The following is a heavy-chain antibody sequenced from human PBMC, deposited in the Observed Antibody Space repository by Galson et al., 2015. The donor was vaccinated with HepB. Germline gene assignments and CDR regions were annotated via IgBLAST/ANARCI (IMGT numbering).Heavy chain of an antibody. J-gene: IGHJ6*03. D-gene: IGHD3-3*01. V-gene: IGHV1-8*01. CDR3: ARVFWSGSATYMDV. CDR1: GYTFTSYD. CDR2: MNPNSGNT. Sequence: SVKVSCKASGYTFTSYDTNWVRQATGQGLEWMGWMNPNSGNTGYAQKFQGRVTMTRNTSISTAYMELSSLRSEDTAVYYCARVFWSGSATYMDVWGKGTTVTVSS.